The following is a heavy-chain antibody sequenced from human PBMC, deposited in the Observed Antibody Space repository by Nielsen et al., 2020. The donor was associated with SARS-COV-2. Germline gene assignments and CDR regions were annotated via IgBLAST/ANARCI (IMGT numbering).Heavy chain of an antibody. CDR2: ISAYNGNT. V-gene: IGHV1-18*01. J-gene: IGHJ6*02. D-gene: IGHD3-3*01. CDR1: GYTFTSYG. Sequence: ASVKVSCKASGYTFTSYGISWVRQAPGQGLEWMGWISAYNGNTNYAQKLQGRVTMTTDTSTSTAYMELRSLRSDDTAVYYCATEKTSYNFWSGEDYYYGMDVWGQGTTVTVSS. CDR3: ATEKTSYNFWSGEDYYYGMDV.